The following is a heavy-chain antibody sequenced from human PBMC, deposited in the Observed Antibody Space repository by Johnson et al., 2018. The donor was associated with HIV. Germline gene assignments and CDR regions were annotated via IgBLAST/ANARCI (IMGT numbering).Heavy chain of an antibody. CDR2: IKSKTDGGTT. D-gene: IGHD2-2*01. CDR1: GFTFSNAW. CDR3: TTGPLRSSRGAFDI. V-gene: IGHV3-15*01. J-gene: IGHJ3*02. Sequence: VQLVESGGGLIKPGGSLRLSCAAPGFTFSNAWMSWVRQAPGKGLEWVGHIKSKTDGGTTDYAAPVKGRFTISRDDSKNTLYLQMNSLKTEDTAVYYCTTGPLRSSRGAFDILGQGTMVTVSS.